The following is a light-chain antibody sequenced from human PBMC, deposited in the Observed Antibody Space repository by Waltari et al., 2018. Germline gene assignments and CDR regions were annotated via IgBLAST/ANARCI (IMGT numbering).Light chain of an antibody. CDR1: QSVRTH. Sequence: EIVVTQSPGTLSLSPGERATLSCRTSQSVRTHLAWYQQKRGQAPRHLIYGLSNRSAGIPDRFSGSGSGTDFTLTISRLEAEDVAVYYCQQYDNSPLTFGGGTKVEIK. J-gene: IGKJ4*01. CDR3: QQYDNSPLT. V-gene: IGKV3-20*01. CDR2: GLS.